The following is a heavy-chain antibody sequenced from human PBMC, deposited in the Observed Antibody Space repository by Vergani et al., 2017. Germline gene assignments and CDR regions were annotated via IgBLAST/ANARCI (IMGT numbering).Heavy chain of an antibody. Sequence: QVQLVESGGGVVQPGRSLRLSCAASGFTFSSYAMHWVRQAPGKGLEWVAVISYDGSNKYYADSVKGRFTISRDNSKNTLYLQMNSLRAEDTAVYYCAKDHNPPPTAMAPPDYWGQGTLVTVSS. D-gene: IGHD5-18*01. CDR1: GFTFSSYA. CDR3: AKDHNPPPTAMAPPDY. J-gene: IGHJ4*02. CDR2: ISYDGSNK. V-gene: IGHV3-30-3*01.